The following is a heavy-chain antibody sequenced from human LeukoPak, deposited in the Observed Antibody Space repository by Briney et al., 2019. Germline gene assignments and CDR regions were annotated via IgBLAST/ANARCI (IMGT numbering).Heavy chain of an antibody. CDR3: ARDRNMTYYYYYMDV. D-gene: IGHD2/OR15-2a*01. J-gene: IGHJ6*03. V-gene: IGHV1-46*01. CDR2: INPSGGST. Sequence: ASVKVSCKASGYTSTSYYMHWVRQAPGQGLEWMGIINPSGGSTSYAQKFQGRVTMTRDMSTSTVYMELSSLRSEDTAVYYCARDRNMTYYYYYMDVWGKGTTVTVSS. CDR1: GYTSTSYY.